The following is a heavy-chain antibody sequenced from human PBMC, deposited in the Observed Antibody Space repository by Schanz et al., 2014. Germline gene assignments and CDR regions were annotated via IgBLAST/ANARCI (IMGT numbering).Heavy chain of an antibody. CDR1: GFSISDAW. Sequence: DVQLVESGGGLVKPGGSLTLSCAASGFSISDAWMHLVLQAPGKGLEWVGRFKSNVDGGTTDYAAPVKGRFTISRDDSKNTLSLQMNSLKTEDTAVYYCTDGSARWGQGTLVTVSS. D-gene: IGHD3-22*01. CDR2: FKSNVDGGTT. V-gene: IGHV3-15*01. CDR3: TDGSAR. J-gene: IGHJ4*02.